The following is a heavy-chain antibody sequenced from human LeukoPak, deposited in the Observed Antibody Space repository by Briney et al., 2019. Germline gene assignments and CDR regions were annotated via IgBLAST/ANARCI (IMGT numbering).Heavy chain of an antibody. CDR3: ARQEYCSGGSCYTWYDP. V-gene: IGHV5-51*01. CDR1: GYSFTSYW. CDR2: IYPGDSDT. J-gene: IGHJ5*02. D-gene: IGHD2-15*01. Sequence: GESLKISCKGSGYSFTSYWIGWVRQMPGKGLEWMGIIYPGDSDTRYSPSFQGQVTISADKSISTAYLQWSSLKASDTAMYYCARQEYCSGGSCYTWYDPWGQGTLVIVSS.